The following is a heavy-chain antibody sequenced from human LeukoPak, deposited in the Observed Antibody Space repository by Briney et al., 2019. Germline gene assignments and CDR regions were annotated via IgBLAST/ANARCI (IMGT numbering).Heavy chain of an antibody. CDR2: ISYDGRNK. CDR1: GFXFSSYA. J-gene: IGHJ4*02. Sequence: PGGSLRLSCAASGFXFSSYAIHWVRQAPGKGLEWVAVISYDGRNKYYADSVKGRFTISRDSSKNTLYLQMNSLRVEDTAVYYCAKDRHTVTTFDYWGQGTLVTVSS. D-gene: IGHD4-17*01. CDR3: AKDRHTVTTFDY. V-gene: IGHV3-30*04.